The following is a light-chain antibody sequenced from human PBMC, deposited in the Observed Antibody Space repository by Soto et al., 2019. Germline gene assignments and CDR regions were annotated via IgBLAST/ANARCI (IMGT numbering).Light chain of an antibody. CDR1: QSVSSN. Sequence: EIVMTQSPATLSVSPGERATLSCRASQSVSSNLAWYQQKPGQAPRLLIYTTSTRATGVPARFSGSGSGTDFTLTISSLQSEDFAVYYCQQYQSLPFTFGPGTKVHIE. CDR3: QQYQSLPFT. CDR2: TTS. V-gene: IGKV3-15*01. J-gene: IGKJ3*01.